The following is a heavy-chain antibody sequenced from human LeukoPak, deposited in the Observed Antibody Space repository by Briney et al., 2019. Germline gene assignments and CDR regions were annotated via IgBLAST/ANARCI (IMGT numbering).Heavy chain of an antibody. V-gene: IGHV1-18*01. D-gene: IGHD3-10*01. Sequence: GASVKVSCKASGYTFTSYGISWVRQAPGQGLEWMGWINAGNGNTKYSQKFQGRVTITRDTSSSTAYMELSSLRSEDTAVYYCAREWFGIYYFDYWGQGTLVTVSS. J-gene: IGHJ4*02. CDR2: INAGNGNT. CDR1: GYTFTSYG. CDR3: AREWFGIYYFDY.